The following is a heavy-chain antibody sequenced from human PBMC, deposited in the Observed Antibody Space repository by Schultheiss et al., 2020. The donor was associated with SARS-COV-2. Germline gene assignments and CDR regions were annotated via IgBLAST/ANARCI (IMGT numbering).Heavy chain of an antibody. V-gene: IGHV2-70*12. CDR3: AHGGYSGSSGFDP. J-gene: IGHJ5*01. Sequence: TLSLTCTVSGGSISSYYWSWIRQPPGKGLEWLALIDWDDDKYYSTSLKSRLTITKDTSKNLVVLTMTNMDPVDTATYYCAHGGYSGSSGFDPWGQGTLVTVSS. CDR1: GGSISSYY. D-gene: IGHD5-12*01. CDR2: IDWDDDK.